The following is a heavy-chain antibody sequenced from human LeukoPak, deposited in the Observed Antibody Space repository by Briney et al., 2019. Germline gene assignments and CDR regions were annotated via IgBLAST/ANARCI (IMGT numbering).Heavy chain of an antibody. CDR3: ARLWDVVAPMDV. Sequence: GGSLRLSCAASGFTVSSNYMSWVRQAPGKGLEWVSVIYSGGSTYYADSVKGRFTISRDNSKNTLYLQMNSLRAEDTAVYYCARLWDVVAPMDVWGQGTTVTVSS. CDR1: GFTVSSNY. V-gene: IGHV3-66*01. D-gene: IGHD2-15*01. CDR2: IYSGGST. J-gene: IGHJ6*02.